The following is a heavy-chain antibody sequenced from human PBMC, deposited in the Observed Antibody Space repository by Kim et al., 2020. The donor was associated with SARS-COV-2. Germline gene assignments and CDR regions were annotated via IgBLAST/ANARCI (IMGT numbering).Heavy chain of an antibody. D-gene: IGHD2-2*01. CDR2: INAGNGNT. CDR3: AREGYCSSTSCSYYYGMDV. J-gene: IGHJ6*02. Sequence: ASVKVSCKASGYTFTSYAMHWVRQAPGQRLEWMGWINAGNGNTKYSQKFQGRVTITRDTSASTAYMELSSLRSEDTAVYYCAREGYCSSTSCSYYYGMDVWGQGTTVTVSS. V-gene: IGHV1-3*01. CDR1: GYTFTSYA.